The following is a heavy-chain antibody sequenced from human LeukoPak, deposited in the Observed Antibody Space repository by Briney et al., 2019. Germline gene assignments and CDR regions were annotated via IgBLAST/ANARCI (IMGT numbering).Heavy chain of an antibody. Sequence: SETLSLTCAVSGGSISSNNWWGWVRQPPGKGLEWIGEIYHSGSPNYNPSLKSRVTISVDKSRNHFSLNLSSVTAADTAVYYCARVNINNWHSCDYWGQGTLVAVSS. CDR3: ARVNINNWHSCDY. D-gene: IGHD1-1*01. CDR2: IYHSGSP. J-gene: IGHJ4*02. V-gene: IGHV4-4*02. CDR1: GGSISSNNW.